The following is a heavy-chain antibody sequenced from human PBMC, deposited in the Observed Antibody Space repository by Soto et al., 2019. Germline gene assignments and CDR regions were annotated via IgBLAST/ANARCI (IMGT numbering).Heavy chain of an antibody. D-gene: IGHD5-12*01. CDR1: GGTFSSYA. CDR2: IIPIFGTA. CDR3: ASSVAKYYYYGMDV. Sequence: SVNVSCKASGGTFSSYAISWVRQAPGQGLEWMGGIIPIFGTANYAQKFQGRVTITADESTSTAYMELSSLRSEDTAVYYCASSVAKYYYYGMDVWGQGTTVTVS. V-gene: IGHV1-69*13. J-gene: IGHJ6*02.